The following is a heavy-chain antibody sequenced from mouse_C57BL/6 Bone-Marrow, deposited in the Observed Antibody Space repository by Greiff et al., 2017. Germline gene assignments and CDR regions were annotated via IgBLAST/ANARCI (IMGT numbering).Heavy chain of an antibody. V-gene: IGHV1-69*01. D-gene: IGHD2-5*01. J-gene: IGHJ4*01. CDR3: VTIVRNYAMDY. CDR2: IDPSDSYP. CDR1: GYTFTSYW. Sequence: VQLQQPGAELVMPGASVKLSCKASGYTFTSYWMHWVKQRPGQGLEWIGEIDPSDSYPNYNQKFKGKSTLTVDKSSSTAYMQLSSLTSEDSAVYYCVTIVRNYAMDYWGQGTSVTVSS.